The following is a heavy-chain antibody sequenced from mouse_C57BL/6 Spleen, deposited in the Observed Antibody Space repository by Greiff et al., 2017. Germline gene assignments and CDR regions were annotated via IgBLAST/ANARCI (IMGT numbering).Heavy chain of an antibody. CDR3: ARGGIREGFGC. CDR2: IYPGDGDT. J-gene: IGHJ3*01. D-gene: IGHD3-1*01. CDR1: GYAFSSYW. Sequence: VQLQQSGAELVKPGASVKISCKASGYAFSSYWMNWVKQRPGKGLEWIGQIYPGDGDTNYNGKFKGKATLTVDKSSSTAYMQLSSLTSEDSAVYFCARGGIREGFGCWGQGTLVTVSA. V-gene: IGHV1-80*01.